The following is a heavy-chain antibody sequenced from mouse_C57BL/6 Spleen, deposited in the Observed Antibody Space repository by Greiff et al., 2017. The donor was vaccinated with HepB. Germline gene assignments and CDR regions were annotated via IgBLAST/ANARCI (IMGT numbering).Heavy chain of an antibody. V-gene: IGHV3-6*01. CDR3: ARDGVPYDYDDY. Sequence: EVQLVESGPGLVKPSQSLSLTCSVTGYSITSGYYWNWIRQFPGNKLEWMGYISYDGSNNYNPSLKNRISITRDTSKNQVFLKLNSVTTEDTATYYCARDGVPYDYDDYWGQGTSVTVSS. CDR1: GYSITSGYY. J-gene: IGHJ4*01. CDR2: ISYDGSN. D-gene: IGHD2-4*01.